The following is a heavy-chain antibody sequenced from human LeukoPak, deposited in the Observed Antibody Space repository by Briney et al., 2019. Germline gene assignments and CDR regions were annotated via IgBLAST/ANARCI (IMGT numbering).Heavy chain of an antibody. J-gene: IGHJ6*02. D-gene: IGHD2-2*01. CDR3: AAEDCSSTSCYEHYGMDV. V-gene: IGHV1-58*01. CDR1: GFTFTSSA. Sequence: SVKVSCKASGFTFTSSAVQWVRQARGQRLEWIGWIVVGSGNTNYAQKFQERVTITRDMSTSTAYMELSSLRSEDTAVYYCAAEDCSSTSCYEHYGMDVWGRGTTVTVSS. CDR2: IVVGSGNT.